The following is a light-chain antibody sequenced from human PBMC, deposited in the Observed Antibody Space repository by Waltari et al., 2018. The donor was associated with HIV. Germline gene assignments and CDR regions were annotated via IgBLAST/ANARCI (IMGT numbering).Light chain of an antibody. CDR1: SSDVGDYNY. Sequence: QSALTQPRSVSGSPGQSVTVPCTGVSSDVGDYNYVSWYRQHTGKAPKVIIYNVNKRHSWVPVRFSCSRSGNTAALTISVLRSEDEADYYCFSYAGTSMRIFGGGTTLTV. V-gene: IGLV2-11*01. J-gene: IGLJ2*01. CDR3: FSYAGTSMRI. CDR2: NVN.